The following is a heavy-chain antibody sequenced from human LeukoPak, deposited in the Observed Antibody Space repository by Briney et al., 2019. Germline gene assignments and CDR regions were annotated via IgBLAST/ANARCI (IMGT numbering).Heavy chain of an antibody. Sequence: PGGSLRLSCAASGFTFSTYWMTWARQAPGKGLEWVATIKPDGSEEYYVDSVKGRFTISRDNAKNSLYLQMNSLRAEDTAVYYCARRRGRYSGDAFDIWGQGTMVTVSS. V-gene: IGHV3-7*05. D-gene: IGHD1-26*01. J-gene: IGHJ3*02. CDR3: ARRRGRYSGDAFDI. CDR2: IKPDGSEE. CDR1: GFTFSTYW.